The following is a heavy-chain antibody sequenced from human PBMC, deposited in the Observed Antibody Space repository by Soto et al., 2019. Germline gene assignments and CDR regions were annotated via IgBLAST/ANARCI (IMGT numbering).Heavy chain of an antibody. D-gene: IGHD6-25*01. J-gene: IGHJ4*02. CDR1: GFTFSSYG. V-gene: IGHV3-33*06. CDR3: AKFFVETGGSSGCPWSFHF. Sequence: LRLSCAASGFTFSSYGMHWVRQAPGKGLEWVAVIWYDGSNKYYADSVKGRFTISRDNSKNTLHLQMNSLRAEDTAIYYCAKFFVETGGSSGCPWSFHFWGQGTLVTVSS. CDR2: IWYDGSNK.